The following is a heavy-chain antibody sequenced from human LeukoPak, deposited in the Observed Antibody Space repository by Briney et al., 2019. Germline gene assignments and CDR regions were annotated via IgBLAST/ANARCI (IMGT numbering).Heavy chain of an antibody. J-gene: IGHJ4*02. V-gene: IGHV4-34*01. CDR2: INHSGST. CDR1: GGSFSGYY. Sequence: SETLSLTCAVYGGSFSGYYWSWIRQPPGKGLEWIGEINHSGSTNYDPSLKSRVTISVDTSKNQCSLKLSSVTAADTAVYYCARGARGYSYGAHFDYWGQGTLVTVSS. D-gene: IGHD5-18*01. CDR3: ARGARGYSYGAHFDY.